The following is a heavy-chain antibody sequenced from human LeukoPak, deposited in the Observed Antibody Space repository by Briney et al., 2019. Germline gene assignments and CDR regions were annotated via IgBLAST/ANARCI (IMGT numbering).Heavy chain of an antibody. CDR3: ARSLMGDYYYMDV. D-gene: IGHD5-24*01. V-gene: IGHV1-69*04. J-gene: IGHJ6*03. Sequence: GASVKVSCKASGGTFSSYAISWVRQAPGQGLEWMGRIIPILGIANYAQKFQGRVTITADKSTSTAYMELSSLRSEDTAVYYCARSLMGDYYYMDVWGEGTTVTVSS. CDR1: GGTFSSYA. CDR2: IIPILGIA.